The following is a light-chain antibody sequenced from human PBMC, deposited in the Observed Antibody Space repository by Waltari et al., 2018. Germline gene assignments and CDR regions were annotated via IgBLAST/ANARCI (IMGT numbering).Light chain of an antibody. J-gene: IGLJ3*02. CDR3: SSYTRRSYWV. Sequence: QSALTQPASVSGSPGQSITISCTGTSSDVGFYDFVSWLHQHPGKAPKVMIYKVNNRPSGVSIRFSGSKSANTASLTISGLQAEDEADYYCSSYTRRSYWVFGGGTQLTVL. CDR1: SSDVGFYDF. V-gene: IGLV2-14*01. CDR2: KVN.